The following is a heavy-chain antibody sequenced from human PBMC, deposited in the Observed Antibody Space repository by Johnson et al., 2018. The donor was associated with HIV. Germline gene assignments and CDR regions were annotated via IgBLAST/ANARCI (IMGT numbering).Heavy chain of an antibody. CDR2: ISYDGGKK. V-gene: IGHV3-30*04. Sequence: QVQLVESGGGVVQPGRSLRLSCAASGFTFSSYAMHWVRQAPGKGLAWVAVISYDGGKKYYADSVKGRFSIPRDNSKNSLYLQRNSLRADEPAGYYCAQIGSAAFNMVREPPGGDAFDIWGQGTMVTVSS. D-gene: IGHD3-10*01. CDR3: AQIGSAAFNMVREPPGGDAFDI. CDR1: GFTFSSYA. J-gene: IGHJ3*02.